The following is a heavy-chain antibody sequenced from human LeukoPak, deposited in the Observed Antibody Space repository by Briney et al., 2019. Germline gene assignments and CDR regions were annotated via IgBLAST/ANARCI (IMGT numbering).Heavy chain of an antibody. CDR2: IYTSGGT. Sequence: SETLSLTCTVSGGSISSYYWSWIRQPAGKGLEWIGRIYTSGGTNYNPSLKSRVTMSVDTSKNQFSLKLSSVTAADTAVYYCARHSMRYYDFWSGYFNWFDPWGQGTLVTVSS. D-gene: IGHD3-3*01. CDR1: GGSISSYY. V-gene: IGHV4-4*07. CDR3: ARHSMRYYDFWSGYFNWFDP. J-gene: IGHJ5*02.